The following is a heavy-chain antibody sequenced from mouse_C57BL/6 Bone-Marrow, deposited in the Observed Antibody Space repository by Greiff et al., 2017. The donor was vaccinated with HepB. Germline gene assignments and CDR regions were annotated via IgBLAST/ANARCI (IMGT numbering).Heavy chain of an antibody. CDR1: GFNIKDDY. D-gene: IGHD1-1*01. V-gene: IGHV14-4*01. CDR3: TKSSYPYYAMDY. CDR2: IDPENGDT. J-gene: IGHJ4*01. Sequence: EVMLVESGAELVRPGASVKLSCTASGFNIKDDYMHWVKQRPEQGLEWIGWIDPENGDTEYASKFQGKATITADTSSNTAYLQLSSLTSEDTAVYYCTKSSYPYYAMDYWGQGTSVTVSS.